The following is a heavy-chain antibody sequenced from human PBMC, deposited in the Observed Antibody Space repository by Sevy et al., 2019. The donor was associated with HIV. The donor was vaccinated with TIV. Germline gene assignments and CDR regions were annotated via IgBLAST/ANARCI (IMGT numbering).Heavy chain of an antibody. CDR1: GFTFENYG. D-gene: IGHD5-12*01. Sequence: GGSLRLSCAVSGFTFENYGMSWVRQAPGKGLEWVTGINWNGGTKNYVDSVKGRFTISRDKVKNSLNLQMDSLRVEDTAVYYCARNTGFAYGDNWFDPWGQGTLVTVSS. CDR3: ARNTGFAYGDNWFDP. J-gene: IGHJ5*02. V-gene: IGHV3-20*04. CDR2: INWNGGTK.